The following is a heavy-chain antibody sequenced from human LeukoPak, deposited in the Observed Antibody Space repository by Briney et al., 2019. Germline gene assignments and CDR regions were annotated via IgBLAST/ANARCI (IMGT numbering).Heavy chain of an antibody. D-gene: IGHD5-12*01. J-gene: IGHJ4*02. Sequence: PGGSLRLSCAASGFTFSTYSLNWVRQAPGKGLEWVSSISGPSSYIYYADSVKGRFTISRDNAKNSLYLQLNSLRAEDTAVYYCVRDLCISGYDPYYFDFWGQGTLVTVSS. V-gene: IGHV3-21*01. CDR3: VRDLCISGYDPYYFDF. CDR1: GFTFSTYS. CDR2: ISGPSSYI.